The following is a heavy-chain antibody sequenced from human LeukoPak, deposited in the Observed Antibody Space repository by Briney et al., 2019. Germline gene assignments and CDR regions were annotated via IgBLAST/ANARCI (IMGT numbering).Heavy chain of an antibody. CDR2: IYYSGST. Sequence: PSETLSLTCTVSGGSISSSSYYWGWIRQPPGKGLEWIGSIYYSGSTYYNPSLKSRVTISVDTSKNQFSLKLSSVTAADTAVYYCARLGRQVLSNYYYYYMDVWGKGTTVTVSS. CDR3: ARLGRQVLSNYYYYYMDV. CDR1: GGSISSSSYY. V-gene: IGHV4-39*07. J-gene: IGHJ6*03. D-gene: IGHD2-8*01.